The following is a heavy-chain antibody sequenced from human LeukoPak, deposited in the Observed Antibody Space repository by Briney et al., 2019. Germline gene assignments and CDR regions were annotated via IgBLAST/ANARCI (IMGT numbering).Heavy chain of an antibody. J-gene: IGHJ4*02. D-gene: IGHD6-19*01. V-gene: IGHV5-51*01. CDR1: GYSFTSYW. Sequence: GESLKISCKGSGYSFTSYWIGWVRQMPGKGLEWMGIIYPGDSDTRYSPSFQGQVTISADKSISTAYLQWSSLKASDTAMYYCARPHAGYSSGWYNPVDYWGQGTLVTVSS. CDR2: IYPGDSDT. CDR3: ARPHAGYSSGWYNPVDY.